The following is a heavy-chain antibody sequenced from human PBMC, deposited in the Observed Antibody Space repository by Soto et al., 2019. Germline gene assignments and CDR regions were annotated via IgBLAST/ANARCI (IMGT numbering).Heavy chain of an antibody. J-gene: IGHJ6*02. D-gene: IGHD1-1*01. CDR2: IKSKPGGGTI. CDR1: GFPFNYAW. CDR3: AKDIRLEYYYYGMDV. V-gene: IGHV3-15*01. Sequence: GGSLRLSCAASGFPFNYAWMTWVRQVPGKGLEWVGRIKSKPGGGTIDSAAPVKGRFTISRDDSKNTVYLQMNSLRAEDTAVYYCAKDIRLEYYYYGMDVWGQGTTVTVSS.